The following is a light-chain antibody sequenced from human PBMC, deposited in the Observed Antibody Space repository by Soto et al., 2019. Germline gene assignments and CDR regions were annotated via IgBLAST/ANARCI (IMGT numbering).Light chain of an antibody. CDR3: QPYGSSSWT. CDR2: GAS. J-gene: IGKJ1*01. V-gene: IGKV3-20*01. Sequence: TLSLPPGERATLSCRASQSVRSSYLAWYQQKFGQAPRLLIYGASSRATGIPDRFSGSGSGTDFTLTISRLEPEDFAVYYCQPYGSSSWTFGQGTKVHIK. CDR1: QSVRSSY.